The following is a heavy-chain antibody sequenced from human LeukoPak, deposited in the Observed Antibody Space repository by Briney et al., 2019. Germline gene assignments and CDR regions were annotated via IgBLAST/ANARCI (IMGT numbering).Heavy chain of an antibody. V-gene: IGHV3-48*03. CDR1: GFTFSNYE. J-gene: IGHJ5*02. CDR2: ISAIDSTT. Sequence: GGSLRLSCAASGFTFSNYEMNWVRQAPGKGLEWVSYISAIDSTTYYADSVKGRFTISRDNAKNSLYLQMNSLRGEDTAVYHCARGLASSNWPHWFDPWGQGTLVSVSS. D-gene: IGHD6-13*01. CDR3: ARGLASSNWPHWFDP.